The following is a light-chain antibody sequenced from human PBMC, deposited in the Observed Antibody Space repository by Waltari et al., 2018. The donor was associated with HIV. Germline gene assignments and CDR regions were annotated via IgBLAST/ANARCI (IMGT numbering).Light chain of an antibody. V-gene: IGLV2-14*03. CDR3: SSYTSSSWV. J-gene: IGLJ3*02. Sequence: QSALTQPAPVSGSPGQSITISCTGTSSDVDYYNYDCWYQQHPGKAHKLMIYDVTHRPSGVSNRFSGSKSGNTASLTISGLQAEDEADYYCSSYTSSSWVFGGGTKLTVL. CDR1: SSDVDYYNY. CDR2: DVT.